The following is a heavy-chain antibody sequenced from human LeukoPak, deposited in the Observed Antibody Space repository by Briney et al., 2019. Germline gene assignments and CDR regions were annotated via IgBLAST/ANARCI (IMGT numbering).Heavy chain of an antibody. CDR2: ISDSGATT. D-gene: IGHD6-25*01. Sequence: GGSLRLSCAASGFTFRSYAMNWVRQAPGKGLEWVSIISDSGATTYYADSVKGRFTISRDNSKNTLYLQMNSLRAEDTALYYCAKGRVRTAILDSWGQGTLVTVSS. CDR1: GFTFRSYA. V-gene: IGHV3-23*01. CDR3: AKGRVRTAILDS. J-gene: IGHJ4*02.